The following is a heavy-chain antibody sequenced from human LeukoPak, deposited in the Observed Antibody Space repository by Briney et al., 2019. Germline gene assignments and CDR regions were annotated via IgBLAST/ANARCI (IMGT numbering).Heavy chain of an antibody. Sequence: PGGALRLSCAASGFTFSSYAMSWVRQAPGKGLEWVSAISASGGTTYYADSVKGRFTISRDNSKNTLYLQMSGLRAEDTAVYYCAKEPREYCSSTSCPNWIDPWGQGTLVPVSS. J-gene: IGHJ5*02. CDR3: AKEPREYCSSTSCPNWIDP. V-gene: IGHV3-23*01. CDR1: GFTFSSYA. CDR2: ISASGGTT. D-gene: IGHD2-2*01.